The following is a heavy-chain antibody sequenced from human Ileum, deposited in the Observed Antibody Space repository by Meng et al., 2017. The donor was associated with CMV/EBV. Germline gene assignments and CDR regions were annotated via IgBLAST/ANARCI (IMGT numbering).Heavy chain of an antibody. D-gene: IGHD3-10*01. CDR1: GGSISSSSYY. Sequence: QLQLQEPGPGLVKPSETLSLTCTVSGGSISSSSYYWGWIRQPPGKGLEWIGRIHPTGTTDDNPSLRSRVSMSLDKSKNQFSLKLTSVTAADTAVYYCARAAARGVPVDLWGQGTLVTASS. J-gene: IGHJ5*02. V-gene: IGHV4-61*05. CDR2: IHPTGTT. CDR3: ARAAARGVPVDL.